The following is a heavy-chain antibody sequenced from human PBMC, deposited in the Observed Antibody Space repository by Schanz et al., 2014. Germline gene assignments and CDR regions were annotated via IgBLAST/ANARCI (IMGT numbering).Heavy chain of an antibody. V-gene: IGHV1-18*01. CDR2: IGGSDGNA. D-gene: IGHD1-26*01. J-gene: IGHJ4*02. Sequence: VQLVQSGGEVKTPGASVKVSCKASGYTFTRSVITWVRQAPGQGLEWMGWIGGSDGNANFAQKFQGRVTMTPETSTITVYMELRSLTSDGSAVYYCARDRDQWDGNYLDYWGQGTLVTVSS. CDR3: ARDRDQWDGNYLDY. CDR1: GYTFTRSV.